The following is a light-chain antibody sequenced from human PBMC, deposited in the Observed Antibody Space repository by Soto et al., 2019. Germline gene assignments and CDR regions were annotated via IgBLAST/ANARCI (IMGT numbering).Light chain of an antibody. CDR2: GTS. Sequence: EILMTQSPATLSVSPGEKATLSCRASQSVSSDLAWYQQKRGQAPRLLIYGTSTRATGIPARFIGSGSGTEFTLTISNLQSEDFAVYYCQQYRHWPPLTFGGGTKVEIK. CDR1: QSVSSD. CDR3: QQYRHWPPLT. J-gene: IGKJ4*01. V-gene: IGKV3-15*01.